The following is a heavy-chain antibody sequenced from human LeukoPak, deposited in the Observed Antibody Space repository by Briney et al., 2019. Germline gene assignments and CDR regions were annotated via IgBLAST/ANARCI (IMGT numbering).Heavy chain of an antibody. D-gene: IGHD3-3*01. J-gene: IGHJ6*03. V-gene: IGHV4-59*01. Sequence: SETLSLTCAVSGGSISSYYWNWIRQPPGKGLEWIGYIYYSGSTNYNPSLKSRVTISVDTSKNQFSLKLSSVTAADTAVYYCARDLFGVVMYYYMDVWGKGTTVTVSS. CDR3: ARDLFGVVMYYYMDV. CDR2: IYYSGST. CDR1: GGSISSYY.